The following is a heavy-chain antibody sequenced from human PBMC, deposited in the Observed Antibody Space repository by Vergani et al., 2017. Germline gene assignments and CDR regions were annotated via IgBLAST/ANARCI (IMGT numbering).Heavy chain of an antibody. J-gene: IGHJ4*02. CDR3: AKDPDILTGPDY. CDR2: LSGSGGST. D-gene: IGHD3-9*01. V-gene: IGHV3-23*01. CDR1: GFTFSSYA. Sequence: EVQLLESGGGLVQPGGSLRLSCAASGFTFSSYAMSWVRQAPGKGLEWVSGLSGSGGSTYYAESVKGRFTMSRDNSKNTLYLRMNSLRVEDTAVYYCAKDPDILTGPDYWGQGTLVTVSS.